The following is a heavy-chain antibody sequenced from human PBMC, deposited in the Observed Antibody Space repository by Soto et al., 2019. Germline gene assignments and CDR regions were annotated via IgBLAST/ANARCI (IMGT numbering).Heavy chain of an antibody. D-gene: IGHD2-8*01. CDR1: GGSISSYY. CDR2: IYYSGST. V-gene: IGHV4-59*01. J-gene: IGHJ5*02. CDR3: AREITYCANGVCSASNWFDP. Sequence: SETLSLTCTVSGGSISSYYWSWIRQPPGKGLEWLGYIYYSGSTNYNPSLKSRVTISLDTSKNQFSLNLSSVTAADTAVYYCAREITYCANGVCSASNWFDPWGQGTLVT.